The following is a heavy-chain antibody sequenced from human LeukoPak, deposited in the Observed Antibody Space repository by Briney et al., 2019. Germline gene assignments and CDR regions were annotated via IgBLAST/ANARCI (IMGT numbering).Heavy chain of an antibody. CDR1: GYTFTSYG. Sequence: ASVKVSCKASGYTFTSYGISWVRQAPGQGLEWMGWISPYDGNTNYAQKLQGRVTMTTDTSTSTAYVELRSLRSDDTAVYYCARAVRGYSYAYLPYWGQGTLVTVSS. V-gene: IGHV1-18*01. CDR2: ISPYDGNT. D-gene: IGHD5-18*01. J-gene: IGHJ4*02. CDR3: ARAVRGYSYAYLPY.